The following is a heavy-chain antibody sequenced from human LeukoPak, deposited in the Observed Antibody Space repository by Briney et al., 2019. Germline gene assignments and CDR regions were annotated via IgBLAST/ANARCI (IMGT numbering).Heavy chain of an antibody. V-gene: IGHV3-48*02. CDR3: ASSGSYRFDY. J-gene: IGHJ4*02. D-gene: IGHD1-26*01. CDR2: ITASGTAM. Sequence: GGSLSLSCGSSGFTFSSYSMNWVRQAPGKGQEWVSHITASGTAMFYADSVKGRFTISRDNAKNSLYLQMNSLRDEDTAVYYCASSGSYRFDYWGQGTLVTVSS. CDR1: GFTFSSYS.